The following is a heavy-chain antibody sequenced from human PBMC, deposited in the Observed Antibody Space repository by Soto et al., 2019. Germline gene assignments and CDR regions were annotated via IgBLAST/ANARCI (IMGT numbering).Heavy chain of an antibody. CDR3: AKHRSSSFDALDM. CDR1: GFTLMSVG. CDR2: IWYDGTDK. V-gene: IGHV3-33*06. J-gene: IGHJ3*02. Sequence: PGGSLRRSCGASGFTLMSVGMNWVRQAPGKGLEWVTVIWYDGTDKYYADSVKGRFTISRDNSKNTLYLQMNSLRVEDTAVYYCAKHRSSSFDALDMWG. D-gene: IGHD2-2*01.